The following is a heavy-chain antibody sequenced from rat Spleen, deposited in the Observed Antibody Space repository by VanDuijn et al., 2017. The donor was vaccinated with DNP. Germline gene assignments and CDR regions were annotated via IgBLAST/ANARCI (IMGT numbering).Heavy chain of an antibody. CDR2: ISYSGTN. CDR3: ARFSAYYGYTPFAY. CDR1: GYSITSNY. J-gene: IGHJ3*01. Sequence: EVQLQESGPGLVKPSQSLSLTCSVTGYSITSNYWAWIRKFPGKKMEWMGYISYSGTNSYNPSLKSRISITRDTSKNQFFLQLNSVTTEDTATYSCARFSAYYGYTPFAYWGQGTLVTVSS. V-gene: IGHV3-1*01. D-gene: IGHD1-9*01.